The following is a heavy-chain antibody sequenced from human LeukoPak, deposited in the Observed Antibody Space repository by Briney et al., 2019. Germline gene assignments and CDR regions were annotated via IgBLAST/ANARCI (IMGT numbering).Heavy chain of an antibody. CDR1: GFSVSSNY. J-gene: IGHJ4*02. D-gene: IGHD3-10*01. V-gene: IGHV3-66*01. Sequence: GGSLRLSCAASGFSVSSNYMNWVRQAPGKGLEWVSITYNVGTTYYTDSVKGRFTISRDNSKNTLYLQMNGLRADDTAVYYCARGYGSGSYYFWGQGTLVTVSS. CDR2: TYNVGTT. CDR3: ARGYGSGSYYF.